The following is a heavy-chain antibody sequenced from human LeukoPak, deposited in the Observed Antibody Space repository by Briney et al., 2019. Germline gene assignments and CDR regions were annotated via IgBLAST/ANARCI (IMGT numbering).Heavy chain of an antibody. CDR1: GYTFTSYG. CDR2: ISAYNGNT. V-gene: IGHV1-18*01. CDR3: ARGRHIPNYDPLEWFGG. J-gene: IGHJ4*02. Sequence: GASVKVSCKASGYTFTSYGISWVRQAPGQGLEWMGWISAYNGNTNYAQKLQGRVTMTTDTSTSTAYMELRSLRSDDTAVYYCARGRHIPNYDPLEWFGGWGQGTLVTVSS. D-gene: IGHD3-3*01.